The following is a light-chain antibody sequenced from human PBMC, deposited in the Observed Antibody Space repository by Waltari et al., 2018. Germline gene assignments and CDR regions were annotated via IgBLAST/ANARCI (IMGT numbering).Light chain of an antibody. CDR1: SSKCGGQT. CDR3: AAWDDSLNGWV. V-gene: IGLV1-44*01. Sequence: QSVLTQPPSASGTPGQRVPIPCYGSSSKCGGQTVNRYQQLPGTAPKLLIYSNNQRPSGVPDRFSGSKSGTSASLAISGLQSEDEADYYCAAWDDSLNGWVFGGGTKLTVL. CDR2: SNN. J-gene: IGLJ3*02.